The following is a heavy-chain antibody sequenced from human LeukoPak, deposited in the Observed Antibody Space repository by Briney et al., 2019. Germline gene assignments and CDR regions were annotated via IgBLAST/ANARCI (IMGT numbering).Heavy chain of an antibody. V-gene: IGHV4-59*01. Sequence: SETLSLTCTVSGGSISSYYWSWIRQPPGKGLEWIGYIYYSGSTNYNPSLMSRVTISVDTSKTQFSLKLNSVTAADTAMYYCARYRNEALFAFDIWGQGTMVTVSS. CDR3: ARYRNEALFAFDI. CDR2: IYYSGST. D-gene: IGHD1-14*01. J-gene: IGHJ3*02. CDR1: GGSISSYY.